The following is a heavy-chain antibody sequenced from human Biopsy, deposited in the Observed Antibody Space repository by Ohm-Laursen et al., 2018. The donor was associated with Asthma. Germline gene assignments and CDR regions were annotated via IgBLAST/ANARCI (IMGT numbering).Heavy chain of an antibody. CDR1: GYTFNSAG. J-gene: IGHJ6*02. CDR2: ISVYNGNT. V-gene: IGHV1-18*01. Sequence: ASVKVSCKASGYTFNSAGITCVRQAPGQGLEWMGWISVYNGNTKVAQKLQDRVTMITDTSTSTAYKELRSLRSDDTAVYFCARAVDYSHYYGIDVWGQGTTVTVS. CDR3: ARAVDYSHYYGIDV. D-gene: IGHD3-10*01.